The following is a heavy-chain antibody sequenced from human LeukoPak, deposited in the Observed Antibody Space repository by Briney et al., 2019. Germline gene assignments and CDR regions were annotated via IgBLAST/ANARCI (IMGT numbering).Heavy chain of an antibody. CDR2: ISGSGGST. CDR3: ARDNYDSSTPYYFDY. CDR1: GFTFSSYG. J-gene: IGHJ4*02. Sequence: GGSLRLSCAASGFTFSSYGMSWVRQAPGKGLEWVSAISGSGGSTYYADSAKGRFTISRDNAKNSLYLQMNSLRAEDTAVYYCARDNYDSSTPYYFDYWGQGTLVTVSS. D-gene: IGHD3-22*01. V-gene: IGHV3-23*01.